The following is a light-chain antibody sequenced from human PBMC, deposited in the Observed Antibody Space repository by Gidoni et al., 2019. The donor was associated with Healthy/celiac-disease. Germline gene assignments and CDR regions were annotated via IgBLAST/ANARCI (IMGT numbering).Light chain of an antibody. CDR1: SSNIGSNY. V-gene: IGLV1-47*01. J-gene: IGLJ3*02. CDR3: AAWDDSLSGRV. CDR2: RNN. Sequence: QSVLTQPPSASGTPGQGVTISCSGSSSNIGSNYVYWYQQLPGTAPKLLIYRNNQRPSGVPDRFSGSKSGTSASLAISGLRSEDEADYHCAAWDDSLSGRVFGGGTKLTVL.